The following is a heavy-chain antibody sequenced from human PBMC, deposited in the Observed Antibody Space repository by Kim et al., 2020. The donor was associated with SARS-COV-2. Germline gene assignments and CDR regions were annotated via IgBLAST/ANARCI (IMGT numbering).Heavy chain of an antibody. CDR3: APGSHHYYGSGDYYYGMDV. D-gene: IGHD3-10*01. CDR2: IIPIFGTA. CDR1: GGTFSSYA. J-gene: IGHJ6*02. V-gene: IGHV1-69*13. Sequence: SVKVSCKASGGTFSSYAISWVRQAPGQGLEWMGGIIPIFGTANYAQKFQGRVTITADESTSTAYMELSSLRSEDTAVYYCAPGSHHYYGSGDYYYGMDVWGQGTTVTVSS.